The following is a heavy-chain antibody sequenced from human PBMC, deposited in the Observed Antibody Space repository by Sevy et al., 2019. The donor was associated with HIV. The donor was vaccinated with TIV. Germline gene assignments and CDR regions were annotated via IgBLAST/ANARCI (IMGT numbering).Heavy chain of an antibody. CDR3: AKSISWYASFDS. Sequence: ASVKVSCKASGGTFNNYAVNWVRQAPGHGLEWMGGIIPMFGSANYVQKFQGRVTITADESTRTAYMEVSSLRSADTAVYYCAKSISWYASFDSWGQGTLVTVSS. CDR2: IIPMFGSA. J-gene: IGHJ4*02. D-gene: IGHD6-13*01. V-gene: IGHV1-69*13. CDR1: GGTFNNYA.